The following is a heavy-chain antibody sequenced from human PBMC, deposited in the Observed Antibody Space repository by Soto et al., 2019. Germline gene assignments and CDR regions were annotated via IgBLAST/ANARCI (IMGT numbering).Heavy chain of an antibody. CDR1: GGSFSGYY. CDR3: ARALPGGEWFGEPPYYYYGMDV. J-gene: IGHJ6*04. Sequence: PSETLSLTCAVYGGSFSGYYWSWIRQPPGKGLEWIGEINHSGSTNYNPSLKSRVTISVDTSKNQFSLKLSPVTAADTAVYYCARALPGGEWFGEPPYYYYGMDVWGKGTTVTVSS. CDR2: INHSGST. V-gene: IGHV4-34*01. D-gene: IGHD3-10*01.